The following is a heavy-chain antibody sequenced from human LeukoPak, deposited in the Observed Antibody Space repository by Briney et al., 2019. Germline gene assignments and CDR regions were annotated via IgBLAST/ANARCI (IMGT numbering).Heavy chain of an antibody. CDR1: GGSISSYY. CDR3: ARSHYYGSGSPWNFDY. D-gene: IGHD3-10*01. J-gene: IGHJ4*02. CDR2: IYYSGST. V-gene: IGHV4-59*08. Sequence: SETLSLTCTVSGGSISSYYWSWIRQPPGKGLEWIGYIYYSGSTYYNPSLKSRVTISVDTSKNQFSLKLSSVTAADTAVYYCARSHYYGSGSPWNFDYWGQGTLVTVSS.